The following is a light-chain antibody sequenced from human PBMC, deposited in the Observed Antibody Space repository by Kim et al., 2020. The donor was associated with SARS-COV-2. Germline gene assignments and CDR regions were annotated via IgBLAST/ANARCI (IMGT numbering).Light chain of an antibody. J-gene: IGKJ5*01. V-gene: IGKV3-20*01. Sequence: VLTQSPGTLSLSPGERATLPCRASQSVRSGYLAWYQQKPGQAPRLLIYDASSRATGIPDRFSGSGSGTDFTLTISRLEPEDFAVYYCQQYTGSPITFGQGTRLEIK. CDR3: QQYTGSPIT. CDR1: QSVRSGY. CDR2: DAS.